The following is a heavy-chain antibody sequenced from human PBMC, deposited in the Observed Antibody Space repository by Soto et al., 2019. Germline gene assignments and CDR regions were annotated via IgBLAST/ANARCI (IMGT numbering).Heavy chain of an antibody. D-gene: IGHD6-13*01. J-gene: IGHJ5*02. CDR1: GFTFSSYS. CDR3: ARDLKIGIAAAGTYWFDP. V-gene: IGHV3-21*01. CDR2: ISSSSSYI. Sequence: GGSLRLSCAASGFTFSSYSMNWVRQAPGKGLEWVSSISSSSSYIYYADSVKGRFTISRDNAKNSLYLQMNSLRAEDTAVYYCARDLKIGIAAAGTYWFDPWGQGTLVTVS.